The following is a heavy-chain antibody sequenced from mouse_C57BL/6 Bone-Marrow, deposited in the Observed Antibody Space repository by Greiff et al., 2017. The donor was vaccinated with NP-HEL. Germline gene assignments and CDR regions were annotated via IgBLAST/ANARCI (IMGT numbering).Heavy chain of an antibody. CDR2: IDPENGDT. D-gene: IGHD2-4*01. CDR3: TTGLRYFDV. Sequence: EVQLVESGAELVRPGASVKLSCTASGFNIKDDYMHWVKQRPEQGLEWIGWIDPENGDTEYASKFQGKATITADTSSNTAYLQLSSLTSEDTAVYYCTTGLRYFDVWGTGTTVTVSS. V-gene: IGHV14-4*01. J-gene: IGHJ1*03. CDR1: GFNIKDDY.